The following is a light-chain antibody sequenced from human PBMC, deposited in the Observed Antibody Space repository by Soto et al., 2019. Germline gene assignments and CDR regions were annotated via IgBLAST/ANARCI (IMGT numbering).Light chain of an antibody. CDR2: AAS. V-gene: IGKV1-39*01. Sequence: DIQMTQSPSSLSASVGDRVTITCRASQSILSYLNWYQQKPGKAPKLLIYAASSLQSGVPSTFSGSGSGTDFTLTINSLQPEDFATYYCQLSYSTPYTSGQGTKLEIK. J-gene: IGKJ2*01. CDR1: QSILSY. CDR3: QLSYSTPYT.